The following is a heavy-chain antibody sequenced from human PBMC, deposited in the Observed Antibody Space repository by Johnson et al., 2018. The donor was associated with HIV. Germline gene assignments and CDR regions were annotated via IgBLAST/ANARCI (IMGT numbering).Heavy chain of an antibody. Sequence: VQLVESGGGLVQPGGSLRLSCAASGFTFSSYWMSWVRQAPGKGLEWVANIKQDGSEKYYVDSVKGRFTISRDNAKNSLYLQMNSLRAEDTAVYYCARDLGFITIIVEGFGAFDIWGQGTMVTVSS. J-gene: IGHJ3*02. D-gene: IGHD3-22*01. CDR2: IKQDGSEK. CDR3: ARDLGFITIIVEGFGAFDI. CDR1: GFTFSSYW. V-gene: IGHV3-7*01.